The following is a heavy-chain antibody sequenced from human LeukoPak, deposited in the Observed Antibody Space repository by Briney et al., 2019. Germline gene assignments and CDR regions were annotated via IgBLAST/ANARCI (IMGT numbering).Heavy chain of an antibody. V-gene: IGHV4-4*07. CDR1: GVAISGYF. CDR3: AREEGVPGLPDY. D-gene: IGHD2-8*02. Sequence: PSETLSLTCTVSGVAISGYFWSWIRQPAGKGLEWLGRISPSGDTYYNPSLKSQVTMSVDRSKYQFSLKLSSVTAADTAVYYCAREEGVPGLPDYWGQGTLVTVSS. CDR2: ISPSGDT. J-gene: IGHJ4*02.